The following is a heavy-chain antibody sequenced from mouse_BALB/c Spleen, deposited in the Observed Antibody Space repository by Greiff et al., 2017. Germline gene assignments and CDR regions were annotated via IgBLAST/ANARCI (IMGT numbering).Heavy chain of an antibody. D-gene: IGHD2-10*02. CDR2: INPGSGGT. CDR3: TRETWYGNYHYFDD. CDR1: GYAFTNYL. J-gene: IGHJ2*01. Sequence: QVQLKQSGAELVRPGTSVKVSCKASGYAFTNYLIAWVKQRPGQGLEWIGVINPGSGGTNYNEKFKGKATLTADKSSSTAYMQLSSPTSDDSAVYFCTRETWYGNYHYFDDWGQGTTLTVSS. V-gene: IGHV1-54*03.